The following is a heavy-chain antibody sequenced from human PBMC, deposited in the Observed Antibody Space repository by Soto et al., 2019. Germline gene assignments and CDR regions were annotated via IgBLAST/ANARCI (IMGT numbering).Heavy chain of an antibody. D-gene: IGHD3-10*01. CDR2: INHSGSS. V-gene: IGHV4-34*01. CDR3: ARGEITLLGGMDV. Sequence: LSLTCTVSGGSFRGYYWGWVRQPPGKGLEWIGEINHSGSSNYHPSLKSRVTISVATSKNQFSLTVNSVTPADTAVYYCARGEITLLGGMDVWGQGTTVTVSS. J-gene: IGHJ6*02. CDR1: GGSFRGYY.